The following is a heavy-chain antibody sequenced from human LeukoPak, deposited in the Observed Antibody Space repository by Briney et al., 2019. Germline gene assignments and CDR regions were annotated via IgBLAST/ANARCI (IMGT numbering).Heavy chain of an antibody. D-gene: IGHD4-17*01. Sequence: PGGSLRLSCAASGFTFNGYAMSWVRQAPGKGLEWVAFIRYDGSNKYYADSVKGRFTISRDNSKNTLYLQMNSLRAEDTAVYYCAKRAHDYGDYGAPYDAFDIWGQGTMVTVSS. CDR2: IRYDGSNK. CDR3: AKRAHDYGDYGAPYDAFDI. CDR1: GFTFNGYA. V-gene: IGHV3-30*02. J-gene: IGHJ3*02.